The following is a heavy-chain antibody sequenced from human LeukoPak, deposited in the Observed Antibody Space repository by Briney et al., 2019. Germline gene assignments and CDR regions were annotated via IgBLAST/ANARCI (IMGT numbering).Heavy chain of an antibody. CDR1: GGSVSSSRYY. J-gene: IGHJ6*02. Sequence: SETLSLTCTVSGGSVSSSRYYWTWIRQPPGKGLEWVGYVSDSGITNYNPSLTSRVTISADTSKNQFFLKLTSVTAADTAVYYCARHRSPYYYGMDVWGQGTTVTVSS. V-gene: IGHV4-61*01. CDR2: VSDSGIT. CDR3: ARHRSPYYYGMDV.